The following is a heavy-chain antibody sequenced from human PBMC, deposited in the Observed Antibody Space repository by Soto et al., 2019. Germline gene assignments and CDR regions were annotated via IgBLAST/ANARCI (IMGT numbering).Heavy chain of an antibody. Sequence: GASVKVSCKASGYTFTSYAIHWVRQAPGQRLEWMGWINAGNGNTKYPQKFQGRVTITRDTSASTAYMELSSLRSEDTAVYYCARSIVVVTAADYWGQGTLVTVSS. D-gene: IGHD2-21*02. J-gene: IGHJ4*02. CDR1: GYTFTSYA. V-gene: IGHV1-3*01. CDR3: ARSIVVVTAADY. CDR2: INAGNGNT.